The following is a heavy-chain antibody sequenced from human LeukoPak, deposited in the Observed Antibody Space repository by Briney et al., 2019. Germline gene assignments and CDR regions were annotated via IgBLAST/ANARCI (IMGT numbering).Heavy chain of an antibody. J-gene: IGHJ5*02. Sequence: GGSLRLSCAASGFTFSSYGMHWVRQAPGKGLEWVAFIRYDGSNKYYAGSVKGRFTISRDNSKNTLYLQMNSLRAEDTAVYYCAKDFQVGATVLNWFDPWGQGTLVTVSS. CDR1: GFTFSSYG. V-gene: IGHV3-30*02. CDR2: IRYDGSNK. D-gene: IGHD1-26*01. CDR3: AKDFQVGATVLNWFDP.